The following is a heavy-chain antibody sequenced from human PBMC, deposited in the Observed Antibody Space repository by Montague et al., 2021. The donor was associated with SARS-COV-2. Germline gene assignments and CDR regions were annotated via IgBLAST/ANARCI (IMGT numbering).Heavy chain of an antibody. Sequence: SVKVSCKASGYTFTSYGIIWVRQAPEQGLEWMGWISSYNGNTNYAQKFQGRVTMTTDTSTTTAYMELRSLRSDDMAVYYCARMGLDYYDSSGYFYARGPYYYYMDVWGKGTTVTVSS. D-gene: IGHD3-22*01. CDR2: ISSYNGNT. V-gene: IGHV1-18*03. CDR3: ARMGLDYYDSSGYFYARGPYYYYMDV. J-gene: IGHJ6*03. CDR1: GYTFTSYG.